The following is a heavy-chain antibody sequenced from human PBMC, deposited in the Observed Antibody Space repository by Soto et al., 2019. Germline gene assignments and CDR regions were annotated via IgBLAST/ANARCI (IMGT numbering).Heavy chain of an antibody. V-gene: IGHV4-31*03. J-gene: IGHJ5*02. D-gene: IGHD3-16*01. CDR3: ASSGAREGDWFDP. CDR2: FYYSGIT. CDR1: GGSIRRRGYY. Sequence: QVQLQESGPGVVKTSQTLSLTCTVSGGSIRRRGYYWSWIRHRPGEGLQWIGFFYYSGITDYNPSRRGGAVSAADTSKSQGCRQLSSGTAADTAVYYCASSGAREGDWFDPWGQGTLVTVSS.